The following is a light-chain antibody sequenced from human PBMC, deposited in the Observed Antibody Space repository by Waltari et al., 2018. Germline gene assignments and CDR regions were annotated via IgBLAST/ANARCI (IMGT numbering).Light chain of an antibody. CDR1: QTIRSTY. Sequence: DIVLTQSPGTLSLSPGGRATVSCRASQTIRSTYLAWYQQKPCQAPRLLNYRASDSATGSPYRFSRSGSGADFALTISRLEPEDIAGYFCQLWTSSLYSVGQGTKVEIK. V-gene: IGKV3-20*01. J-gene: IGKJ2*01. CDR3: QLWTSSLYS. CDR2: RAS.